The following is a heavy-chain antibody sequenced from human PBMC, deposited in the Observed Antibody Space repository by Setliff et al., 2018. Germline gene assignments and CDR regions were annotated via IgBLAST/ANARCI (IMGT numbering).Heavy chain of an antibody. CDR1: GFTFSSYS. CDR2: ISSSSSYI. V-gene: IGHV3-21*01. CDR3: VRSYSSSWYGFFQH. D-gene: IGHD6-13*01. Sequence: GGSLRLSCAASGFTFSSYSMNWVRQAPGKGLEWVSSISSSSSYIYYADSVKGRFTISRDNAKNSLYLQMNSLRAEDTAVYYCVRSYSSSWYGFFQHWGQGTLVTVSS. J-gene: IGHJ1*01.